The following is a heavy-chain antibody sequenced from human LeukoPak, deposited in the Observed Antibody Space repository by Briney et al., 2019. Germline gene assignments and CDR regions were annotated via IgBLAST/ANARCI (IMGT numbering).Heavy chain of an antibody. J-gene: IGHJ3*02. CDR1: GGSISSYY. Sequence: SETLSLTCTVSGGSISSYYWSWIRQPAGKGLEWIGRIYTSGSTNYNPSLKSRVTMSVDTSKNQFSLKLSSVTAADTAVYYCAREAAAANLGAFDIWGQGTMVTVSS. CDR3: AREAAAANLGAFDI. CDR2: IYTSGST. V-gene: IGHV4-4*07. D-gene: IGHD6-13*01.